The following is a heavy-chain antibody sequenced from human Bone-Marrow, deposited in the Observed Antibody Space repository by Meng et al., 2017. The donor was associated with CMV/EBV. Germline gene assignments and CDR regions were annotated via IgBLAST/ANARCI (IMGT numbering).Heavy chain of an antibody. J-gene: IGHJ4*02. CDR1: TYG. V-gene: IGHV3-30*18. D-gene: IGHD3-16*02. Sequence: TYGMQWVRQAPGKGLEWVAVISYDGSNKYYADSVKGRFTISRDNSKNTLYLQMNSLRAEDTAVYYCAKGRGYYDYVWGSYRYLHFDYWGQGTLVTASS. CDR2: ISYDGSNK. CDR3: AKGRGYYDYVWGSYRYLHFDY.